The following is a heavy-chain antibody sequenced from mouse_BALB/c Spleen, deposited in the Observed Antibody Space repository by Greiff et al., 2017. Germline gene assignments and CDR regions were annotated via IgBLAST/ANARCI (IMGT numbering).Heavy chain of an antibody. Sequence: EVQLQPSGAELVKPGDSVKLSCTASGYNIQDTSMHWLTQRPEQGLEWIGRIDPANVNTKYDPKFQGKATITADTSSTTAYLQLSSLTSEDTAVYYCALTATAAMDYWGQGTSVTVSS. J-gene: IGHJ4*01. CDR3: ALTATAAMDY. CDR2: IDPANVNT. CDR1: GYNIQDTS. D-gene: IGHD1-2*01. V-gene: IGHV14-3*02.